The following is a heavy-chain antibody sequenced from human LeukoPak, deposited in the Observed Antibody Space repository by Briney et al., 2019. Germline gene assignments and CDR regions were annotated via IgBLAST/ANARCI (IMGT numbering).Heavy chain of an antibody. Sequence: KPGASVKVSCKASGYTFTGYYMHWVRQAPGQGLEWMGWINPNSGGTNYAQKFQGWVTMARDTSISTAYMELSRLRSDDTAVYYCARERGGYCSGGSCYPNWFDPWAREPWSPSPQ. CDR1: GYTFTGYY. J-gene: IGHJ5*02. CDR3: ARERGGYCSGGSCYPNWFDP. D-gene: IGHD2-15*01. CDR2: INPNSGGT. V-gene: IGHV1-2*04.